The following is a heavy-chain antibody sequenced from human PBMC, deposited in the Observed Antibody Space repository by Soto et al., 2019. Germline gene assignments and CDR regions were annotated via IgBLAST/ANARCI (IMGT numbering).Heavy chain of an antibody. CDR1: GYTFTGYY. CDR3: ARGTTISTDAFDI. D-gene: IGHD4-4*01. CDR2: INPNSGGT. Sequence: ASVKVSCKASGYTFTGYYMHWVRQAPGQGLEWMGWINPNSGGTNYAQKFQGWVTMTRDTSISTAYMELSRLRSDDTAVYYCARGTTISTDAFDIWGQGTMVTVSS. J-gene: IGHJ3*02. V-gene: IGHV1-2*04.